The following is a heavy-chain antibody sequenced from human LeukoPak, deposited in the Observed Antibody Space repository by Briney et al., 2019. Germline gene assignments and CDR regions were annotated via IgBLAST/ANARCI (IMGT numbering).Heavy chain of an antibody. CDR3: ARSYCAGDCYTEYFQH. J-gene: IGHJ1*01. CDR1: GASTSTHTYY. CDR2: IYYNGNT. Sequence: SETLSLTCTVSGASTSTHTYYWGWIRQPPGKGLEWIGSIYYNGNTYYNPSLKSRVTISVDTSNNQFSLKLRSVTAADTAVYYCARSYCAGDCYTEYFQHWGQGTLVTVSS. V-gene: IGHV4-39*01. D-gene: IGHD2-21*02.